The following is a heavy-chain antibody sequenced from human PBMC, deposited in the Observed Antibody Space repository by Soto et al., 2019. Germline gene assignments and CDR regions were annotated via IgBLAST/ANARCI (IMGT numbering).Heavy chain of an antibody. CDR1: GGSVSSGSYY. J-gene: IGHJ5*02. V-gene: IGHV4-61*01. CDR2: IYYSGST. Sequence: QVQLQESGPGLVKPSETLSLTCTVSGGSVSSGSYYWSWIRQPPGKGLEWIGYIYYSGSTNYNPSLKSRVTLTGGPSKNQVSREVGFWAAADTGLDFWWEGIGGITASLWGGDGNWFDPWGQGTLVTVSS. CDR3: WEGIGGITASLWGGDGNWFDP. D-gene: IGHD1-26*01.